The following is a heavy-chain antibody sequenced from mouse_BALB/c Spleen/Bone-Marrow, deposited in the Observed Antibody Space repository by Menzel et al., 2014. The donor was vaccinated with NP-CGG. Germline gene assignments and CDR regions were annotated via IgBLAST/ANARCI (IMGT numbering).Heavy chain of an antibody. CDR2: INPDSSTI. Sequence: EASGVDFSRYWMTWVRQAPGKGLEWIGEINPDSSTINYAPSLKDKFIISRDNAKNTLYLQMSKVRSEDTALYYCAKNYYYGYVAYWGQGTLVTVSA. V-gene: IGHV4-1*02. D-gene: IGHD1-2*01. CDR3: AKNYYYGYVAY. CDR1: GVDFSRYW. J-gene: IGHJ3*01.